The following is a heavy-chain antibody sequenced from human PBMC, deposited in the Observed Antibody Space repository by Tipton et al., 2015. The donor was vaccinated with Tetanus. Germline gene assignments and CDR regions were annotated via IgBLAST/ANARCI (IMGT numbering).Heavy chain of an antibody. CDR2: INSDGSST. CDR1: GFTFSSYW. J-gene: IGHJ4*02. CDR3: ARGRGSIAVAGIDFDY. V-gene: IGHV3-74*01. Sequence: SLRLSCAASGFTFSSYWMHWVRQAPGKGLVWVSRINSDGSSTSYADSVKGRFTISRDNAKNTLYLQMNSLRAEDTAVYYCARGRGSIAVAGIDFDYWGQGTLVTVSS. D-gene: IGHD6-19*01.